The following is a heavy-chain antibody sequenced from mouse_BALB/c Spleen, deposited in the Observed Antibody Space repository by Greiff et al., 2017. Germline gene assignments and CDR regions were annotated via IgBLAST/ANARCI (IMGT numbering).Heavy chain of an antibody. V-gene: IGHV5-6-5*01. CDR1: GFTFSSYA. CDR3: ARNYGSLFDY. Sequence: EVQVVESGGGLVKPGGSLKLSCAASGFTFSSYAMSWVRQTPEKRLEWVASISSGGSTYYPDSVKGRFTISRDNARNILYLQMSSLRSEDTAMYYCARNYGSLFDYWGQGTTLTVSS. D-gene: IGHD1-1*01. J-gene: IGHJ2*01. CDR2: ISSGGST.